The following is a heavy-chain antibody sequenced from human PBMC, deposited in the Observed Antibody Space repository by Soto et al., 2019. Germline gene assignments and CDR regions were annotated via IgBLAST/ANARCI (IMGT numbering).Heavy chain of an antibody. CDR2: INHSGST. CDR1: GGSFSGYY. Sequence: TLETLSLPCAVYGGSFSGYYWGWVRQPPGEGLEWIGEINHSGSTNYNPSLKSRVTISVDTSKNQFSLKLSSVTAADTAVYYCARGSIVVVPAAMRGYFQHWGQGTLVTVSS. J-gene: IGHJ1*01. D-gene: IGHD2-2*01. V-gene: IGHV4-34*01. CDR3: ARGSIVVVPAAMRGYFQH.